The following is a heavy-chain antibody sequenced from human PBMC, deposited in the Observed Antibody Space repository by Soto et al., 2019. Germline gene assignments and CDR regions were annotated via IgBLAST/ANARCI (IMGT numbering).Heavy chain of an antibody. V-gene: IGHV1-24*01. Sequence: GASVKVSCKVSGYTLTELSLHWVRQAPGKRFEWMGGFDPEDGETIYAQKFQGRVTMTEDTSTDTAYMELSSLRSEDTAVYYCATDVAYGDYDSLSYFDYWGQGTLVTVSS. CDR1: GYTLTELS. CDR2: FDPEDGET. J-gene: IGHJ4*02. D-gene: IGHD4-17*01. CDR3: ATDVAYGDYDSLSYFDY.